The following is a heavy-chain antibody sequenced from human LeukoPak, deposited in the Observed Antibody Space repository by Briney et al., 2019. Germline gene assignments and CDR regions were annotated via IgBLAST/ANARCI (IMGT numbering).Heavy chain of an antibody. V-gene: IGHV1-2*02. CDR1: GFTFTVYN. D-gene: IGHD6-13*01. CDR3: ARDLTSIAAAVDGGYYYYYYMDV. J-gene: IGHJ6*03. Sequence: GASVKVSCKASGFTFTVYNIHWVRQAPGQGLEWMGWINPNSGGTNYAQKFQGRVTMTRDTSISTAYMELSRLRSDDTAVYYCARDLTSIAAAVDGGYYYYYYMDVWGKGTTVTVSS. CDR2: INPNSGGT.